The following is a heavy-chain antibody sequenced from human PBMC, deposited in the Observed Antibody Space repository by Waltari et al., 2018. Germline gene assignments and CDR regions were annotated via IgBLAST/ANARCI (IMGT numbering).Heavy chain of an antibody. CDR3: ARAPVGIVVAGTDQATFDY. CDR2: INPYSGGT. Sequence: QVQLVQSGAEVKKPGASVKVSCKSSGYTFTGYYIHWVRQAPGQGLEWMGWINPYSGGTNYAQRFQGRVTMTRDTSIITTYMDLSRLRSADTAVYYCARAPVGIVVAGTDQATFDYWGQGTLVTVSS. J-gene: IGHJ4*02. CDR1: GYTFTGYY. D-gene: IGHD6-19*01. V-gene: IGHV1-2*02.